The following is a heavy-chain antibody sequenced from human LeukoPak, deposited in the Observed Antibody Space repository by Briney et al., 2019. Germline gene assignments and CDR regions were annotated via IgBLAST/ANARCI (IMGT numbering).Heavy chain of an antibody. D-gene: IGHD1-26*01. V-gene: IGHV3-30*18. Sequence: GGSLRLSCAASGFTFSSYGMHWVRQAPGKGLERVAVISYDGSNKYYADSVKGRFTISRDNSKNTLYLQMNSLRAEDTALYYCAKEASGYYFDYWGQGTLVTVSS. CDR1: GFTFSSYG. CDR3: AKEASGYYFDY. J-gene: IGHJ4*02. CDR2: ISYDGSNK.